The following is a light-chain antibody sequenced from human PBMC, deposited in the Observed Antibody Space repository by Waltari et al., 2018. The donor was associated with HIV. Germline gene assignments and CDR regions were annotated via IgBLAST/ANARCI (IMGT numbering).Light chain of an antibody. CDR1: SSDISTYNF. CDR3: SSYTTTNTVV. V-gene: IGLV2-14*03. Sequence: QSALTQPASVSGSPGQSITIPCSETSSDISTYNFVSCYQKHPDKAPKLLIYDVDTRPSGVPRRFSGSKSVDTASLTISAIQADDEADYFCSSYTTTNTVVFGGGTKVSVL. J-gene: IGLJ2*01. CDR2: DVD.